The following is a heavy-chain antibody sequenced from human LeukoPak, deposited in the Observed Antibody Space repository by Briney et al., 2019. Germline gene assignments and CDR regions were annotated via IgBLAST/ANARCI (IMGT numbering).Heavy chain of an antibody. CDR3: ARVGGLRGYSYGPFDY. D-gene: IGHD5-18*01. V-gene: IGHV4-34*01. CDR2: INHSGST. Sequence: PSETLSLTCAAYGGSFSGYYWSWIRQPPGKGLEWIGEINHSGSTNYNPSLKSRVTISVDTSKNQFSLKLSSVTAADTAVYYCARVGGLRGYSYGPFDYWGQGTLVTVSS. J-gene: IGHJ4*02. CDR1: GGSFSGYY.